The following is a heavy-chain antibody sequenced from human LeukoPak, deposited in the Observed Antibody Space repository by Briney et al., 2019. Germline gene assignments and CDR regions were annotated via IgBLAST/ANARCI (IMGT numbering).Heavy chain of an antibody. CDR3: ARLYCGGDCAVDS. V-gene: IGHV4-59*02. CDR2: IYYSGST. D-gene: IGHD2-21*02. J-gene: IGHJ4*02. CDR1: GGSVSSYY. Sequence: SETLSLTCTLSGGSVSSYYWNWIRQSPGKGLEWIGYIYYSGSTNYSPSLKSRVTISVDTSKNQFSLKLSTVTAADTAVYYCARLYCGGDCAVDSWGQGTLVTVSS.